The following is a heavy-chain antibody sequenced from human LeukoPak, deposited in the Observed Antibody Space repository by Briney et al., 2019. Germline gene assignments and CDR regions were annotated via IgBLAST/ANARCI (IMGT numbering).Heavy chain of an antibody. CDR1: GFTVSSNY. D-gene: IGHD3-10*01. J-gene: IGHJ5*02. CDR2: IYSGGST. CDR3: ARVVWVGELGPNWFDP. Sequence: PGGSLRLSCAASGFTVSSNYMSWVRQAPGKGLEWVSVIYSGGSTYYADSVKGRFTISRDNSKNTLYLQMNSLRAEDTAVYYCARVVWVGELGPNWFDPWGQGTLVAVSS. V-gene: IGHV3-66*01.